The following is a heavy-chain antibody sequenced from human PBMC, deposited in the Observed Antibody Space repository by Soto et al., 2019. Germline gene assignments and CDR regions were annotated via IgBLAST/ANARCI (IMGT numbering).Heavy chain of an antibody. J-gene: IGHJ5*02. Sequence: SETLSLTCTVSGGSISSGDYYWSWIRQPPGKGLEWIGYIYYSGSTYYNPSLKSRVTISVDTSKNQFSLKLSSVTAVDTAVYYCARGINYYDSSGDSWFDPWGQGTLVTVSS. CDR3: ARGINYYDSSGDSWFDP. CDR2: IYYSGST. CDR1: GGSISSGDYY. D-gene: IGHD3-22*01. V-gene: IGHV4-30-4*01.